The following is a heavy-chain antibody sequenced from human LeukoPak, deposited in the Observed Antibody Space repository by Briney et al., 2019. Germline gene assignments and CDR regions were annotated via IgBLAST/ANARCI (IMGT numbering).Heavy chain of an antibody. V-gene: IGHV1-46*01. CDR1: GYTFTSYY. Sequence: GASVKVPCKASGYTFTSYYMHWVRQAPGQGLEWMGIINPSGGSTSYAQKFQGRVTMTRDTSMSTVYMELSSLRSEDTAVYYCATNPEYSSSWYYFDYWGQGTLVTVSS. CDR3: ATNPEYSSSWYYFDY. D-gene: IGHD6-13*01. CDR2: INPSGGST. J-gene: IGHJ4*02.